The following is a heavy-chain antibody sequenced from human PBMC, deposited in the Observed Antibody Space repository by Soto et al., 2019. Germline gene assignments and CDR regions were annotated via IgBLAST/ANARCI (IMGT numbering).Heavy chain of an antibody. V-gene: IGHV4-61*08. Sequence: SETPSLTCTVSGGSVSSGDYYWSWIRQPPGKGLEWIGYIYNSGSTKYKPSLKSRVTISVDTSKNQFSLKLRSVTAADTAVYYCASGRRMYYYDSSDYYPFDYWGQGTLVTVSS. CDR2: IYNSGST. J-gene: IGHJ4*02. D-gene: IGHD3-22*01. CDR3: ASGRRMYYYDSSDYYPFDY. CDR1: GGSVSSGDYY.